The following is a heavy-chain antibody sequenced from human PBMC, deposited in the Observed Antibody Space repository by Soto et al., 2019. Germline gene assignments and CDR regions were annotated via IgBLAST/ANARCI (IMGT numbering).Heavy chain of an antibody. CDR3: ARFSVKGYPSYNWFDP. CDR1: GYTFTGYY. V-gene: IGHV1-2*02. D-gene: IGHD3-16*02. J-gene: IGHJ5*02. CDR2: INPNSGGT. Sequence: GASVKIASKASGYTFTGYYMHWVRQAPGQGLEWMGWINPNSGGTNYAQKFQGRVTMTRDTSISTAYMDLSRLRSDDTAVYYCARFSVKGYPSYNWFDPWGQGTLVTVSS.